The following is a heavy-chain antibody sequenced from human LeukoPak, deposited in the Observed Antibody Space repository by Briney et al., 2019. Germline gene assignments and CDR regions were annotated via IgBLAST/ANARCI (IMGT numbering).Heavy chain of an antibody. CDR2: IYHSGST. D-gene: IGHD5-12*01. CDR3: ATLYSGYVGELGDY. Sequence: SETLSLTCAVSGYSISSGYYWGWIRQPPGKGLEWIGSIYHSGSTYYNPSLKSRVTILVDTSKNQFSLKLSSVTAADTAVYYCATLYSGYVGELGDYWGQGTLVTVSS. CDR1: GYSISSGYY. V-gene: IGHV4-38-2*01. J-gene: IGHJ4*02.